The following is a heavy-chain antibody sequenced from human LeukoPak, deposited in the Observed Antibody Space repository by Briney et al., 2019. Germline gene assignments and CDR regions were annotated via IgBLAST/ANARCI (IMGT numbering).Heavy chain of an antibody. Sequence: SQTLSLTCAISGDRASSNSAAWNWIRQSPSRGLEWLGRTFYMSKWYNDYAESVKSRITINPDTSKNQLSLQLNSVTPEDTAVYYCAKDLRKRFLEWSLIDYWGQGTLVTVSS. V-gene: IGHV6-1*01. CDR1: GDRASSNSAA. J-gene: IGHJ4*02. CDR2: TFYMSKWYN. D-gene: IGHD3-3*01. CDR3: AKDLRKRFLEWSLIDY.